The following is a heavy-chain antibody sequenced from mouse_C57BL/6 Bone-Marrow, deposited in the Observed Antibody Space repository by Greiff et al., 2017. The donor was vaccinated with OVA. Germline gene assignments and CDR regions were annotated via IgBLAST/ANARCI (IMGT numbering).Heavy chain of an antibody. CDR3: AREGVVASFDY. J-gene: IGHJ2*01. V-gene: IGHV1-64*01. Sequence: QVQLQQPGAELVKPGASVKLSCKASGYTFTSYLMHWVKQRPGQGLEWIGMIHPNSGSTNYNEKFKSKATLTVDKSSSTAYMQLSSLTSEDSAVYYCAREGVVASFDYWGQGTTLTVSS. D-gene: IGHD1-1*01. CDR2: IHPNSGST. CDR1: GYTFTSYL.